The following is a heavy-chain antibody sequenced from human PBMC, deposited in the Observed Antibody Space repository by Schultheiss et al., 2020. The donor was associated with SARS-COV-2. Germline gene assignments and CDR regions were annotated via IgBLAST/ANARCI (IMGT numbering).Heavy chain of an antibody. CDR2: IYTSGST. V-gene: IGHV4-4*07. J-gene: IGHJ4*02. D-gene: IGHD1-14*01. Sequence: SETLSLTCAVYGGSFSAYYWSWIRQPAGKGLEWIGRIYTSGSTNYNPSLKSRVTMSVDTSKNQFSLKLSSVTAADTAVYYCAKEGAGYVGYWGQGTLVTVSS. CDR1: GGSFSAYY. CDR3: AKEGAGYVGY.